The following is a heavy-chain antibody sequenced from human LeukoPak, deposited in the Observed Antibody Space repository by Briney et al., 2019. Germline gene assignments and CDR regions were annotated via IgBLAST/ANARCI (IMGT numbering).Heavy chain of an antibody. CDR3: ARAVLLWFGEHDAFDI. Sequence: SETLSLTCTVSGGSISSSSYYWGWIRQPPGKGLEWIGSIYYSGSTYYNPSLKSRVTISVDTSKNQFSLKLSSVTAADTAVYHCARAVLLWFGEHDAFDIWGQGTMVTVSS. CDR2: IYYSGST. CDR1: GGSISSSSYY. D-gene: IGHD3-10*01. V-gene: IGHV4-39*07. J-gene: IGHJ3*02.